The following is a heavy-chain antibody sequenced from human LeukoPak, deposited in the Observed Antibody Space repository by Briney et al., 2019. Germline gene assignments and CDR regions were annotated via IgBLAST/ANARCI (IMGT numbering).Heavy chain of an antibody. J-gene: IGHJ5*02. D-gene: IGHD1-1*01. CDR1: GGTFSSYA. Sequence: GASVKVSCKASGGTFSSYAISWVRQAPGQGLEWMGGIIPIFCIANYAQKFQGRVTITPDKSTSKAYMDLSSVRAEDTAVYYCAREDAVFGTVPWGQGTLVTVSS. CDR3: AREDAVFGTVP. CDR2: IIPIFCIA. V-gene: IGHV1-69*10.